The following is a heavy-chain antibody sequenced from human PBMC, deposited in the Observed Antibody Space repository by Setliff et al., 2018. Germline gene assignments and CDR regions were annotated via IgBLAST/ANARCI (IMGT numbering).Heavy chain of an antibody. CDR1: GYTFANFG. J-gene: IGHJ4*02. CDR2: VSGYNGNT. CDR3: ARDTHQWDLLYFDS. Sequence: ASVKVSCKASGYTFANFGVNWVRQAPGQGLEWMGCVSGYNGNTHYAQMFQGRVTMTTDTSASTAYLELRSLRSDDTAVYYCARDTHQWDLLYFDSWGQGTLVTISS. V-gene: IGHV1-18*01. D-gene: IGHD1-26*01.